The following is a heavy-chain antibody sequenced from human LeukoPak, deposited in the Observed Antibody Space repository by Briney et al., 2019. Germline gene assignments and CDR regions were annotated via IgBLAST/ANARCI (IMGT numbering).Heavy chain of an antibody. V-gene: IGHV4-38-2*02. CDR2: MYHSGST. CDR1: GYSISSGYY. CDR3: ARVAGFGETVFDY. D-gene: IGHD3-10*01. J-gene: IGHJ4*02. Sequence: SETLSLTCTVSGYSISSGYYWGWIRQPPGKGLEWIGIMYHSGSTYYNPSLKSRGTISVDTPNYQFSLKLSSVTAADTAVYYCARVAGFGETVFDYWGQRTLATVSS.